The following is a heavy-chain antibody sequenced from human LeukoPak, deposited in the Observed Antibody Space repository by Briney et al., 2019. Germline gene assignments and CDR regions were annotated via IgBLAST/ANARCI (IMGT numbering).Heavy chain of an antibody. D-gene: IGHD2-15*01. V-gene: IGHV5-51*01. CDR2: IYPGDSDT. Sequence: PGESLKISCKGSGYRFTSFWIGWVRQMPGKGLEWMGIIYPGDSDTRYSPSFQGQVTISADKSISTAYLQWSSLKASDSAMYYCARPSYCRGTRCQVPFDYWGQGTLVTVSS. CDR1: GYRFTSFW. J-gene: IGHJ4*02. CDR3: ARPSYCRGTRCQVPFDY.